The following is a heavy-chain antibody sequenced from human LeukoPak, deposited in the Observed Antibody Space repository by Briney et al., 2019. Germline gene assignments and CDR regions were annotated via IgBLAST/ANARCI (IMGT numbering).Heavy chain of an antibody. CDR1: GFTLTELS. V-gene: IGHV1-24*01. J-gene: IGHJ6*02. CDR3: ATFPQADYYYGMDV. Sequence: ASVKVSCKVPGFTLTELSMHWVRQAPGKGLEWMGGFDPEDGETIYAQKFQGRVTMTEDTSTDTAYMELSSLRSEDTAVYYCATFPQADYYYGMDVWGQGTTVTVSS. CDR2: FDPEDGET.